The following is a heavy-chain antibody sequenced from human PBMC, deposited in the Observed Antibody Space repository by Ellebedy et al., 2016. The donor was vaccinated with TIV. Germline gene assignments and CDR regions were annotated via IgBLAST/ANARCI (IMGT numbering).Heavy chain of an antibody. CDR2: ISNTGSRT. CDR1: GFTFSSYA. D-gene: IGHD3-22*01. J-gene: IGHJ4*02. V-gene: IGHV3-23*01. Sequence: PGGSLRLSCAASGFTFSSYAMSWVRQAPGKGLEWVSTISNTGSRTYYADSVEGRFIISRDNSKKTLYLQMTSLRADDTAVYYCAKGRGGGSDSSAPRYYFDYWGLGTLVTVSS. CDR3: AKGRGGGSDSSAPRYYFDY.